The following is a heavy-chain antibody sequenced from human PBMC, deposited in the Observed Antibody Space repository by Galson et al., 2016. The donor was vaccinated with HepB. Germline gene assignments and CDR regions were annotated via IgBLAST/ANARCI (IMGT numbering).Heavy chain of an antibody. D-gene: IGHD6-6*01. CDR3: ASLYSSSSNYYYGMDV. J-gene: IGHJ6*02. V-gene: IGHV3-74*01. CDR1: GFTFSRHW. Sequence: SLRLSCAASGFTFSRHWVHWVRQAPGKGLVWVSRINSDGSNTNYADSVKGRFTISRDNAKNTLYLQMNSLRAEDTAVYYCASLYSSSSNYYYGMDVWGQGTTVTVSS. CDR2: INSDGSNT.